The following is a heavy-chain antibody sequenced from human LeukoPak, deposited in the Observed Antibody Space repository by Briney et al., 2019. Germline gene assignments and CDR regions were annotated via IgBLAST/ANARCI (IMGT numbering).Heavy chain of an antibody. CDR3: ARDTGYYYGSGTYLYYFDY. Sequence: SETLSLTCTVSGGSISSYYWSWIRQPPGKGREWIGYIYYSGSTNYNPSLKSRVTISVDTSKNQFSLKLSSVTAADTAVYYCARDTGYYYGSGTYLYYFDYWGQGTLVTVSS. CDR2: IYYSGST. D-gene: IGHD3-10*01. V-gene: IGHV4-59*01. CDR1: GGSISSYY. J-gene: IGHJ4*02.